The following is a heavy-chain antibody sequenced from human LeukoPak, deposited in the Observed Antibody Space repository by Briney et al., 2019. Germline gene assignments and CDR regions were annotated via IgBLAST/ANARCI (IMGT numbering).Heavy chain of an antibody. V-gene: IGHV3-7*01. CDR3: ARGGVGGWFRYYFDY. J-gene: IGHJ4*02. Sequence: GGSLRLSCAASEFTLTTYWMSWVRPAPGKGLEWVANINQDGTEKYYVGSVKGRFTISRDDAKNSLYLQMNSLRDEDTAVYYCARGGVGGWFRYYFDYWGQGTLVTVSS. D-gene: IGHD6-19*01. CDR2: INQDGTEK. CDR1: EFTLTTYW.